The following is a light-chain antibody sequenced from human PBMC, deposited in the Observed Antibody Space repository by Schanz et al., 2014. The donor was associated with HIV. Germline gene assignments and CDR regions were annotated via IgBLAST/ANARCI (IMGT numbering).Light chain of an antibody. J-gene: IGLJ2*01. CDR2: ANT. Sequence: QSVLTQPPSVSGAPGQRVTISCTGTRSNIGTGFDVHWYQLLPGTAPKVLIFANTHRPSGVPDRFSGSKSGNTASLTISGLQAEDEADYYCSSYTSSSTLVFGGGTKLTVL. V-gene: IGLV1-40*01. CDR3: SSYTSSSTLV. CDR1: RSNIGTGFD.